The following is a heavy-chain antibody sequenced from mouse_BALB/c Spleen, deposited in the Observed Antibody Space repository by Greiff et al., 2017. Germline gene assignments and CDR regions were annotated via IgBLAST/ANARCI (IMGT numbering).Heavy chain of an antibody. Sequence: EVQLVESGGDLVKPGGSLKLSCAASGFTFSSYGMSWVRQTPDKRLEWVATISSGGSYTYYPDSVKGRFTISRDNAKNTLYLQMSSLKSEDTAMYYCARHNDYGYPYYFDYWGQGTTLTVSS. D-gene: IGHD2-2*01. J-gene: IGHJ2*01. CDR1: GFTFSSYG. CDR3: ARHNDYGYPYYFDY. V-gene: IGHV5-6*01. CDR2: ISSGGSYT.